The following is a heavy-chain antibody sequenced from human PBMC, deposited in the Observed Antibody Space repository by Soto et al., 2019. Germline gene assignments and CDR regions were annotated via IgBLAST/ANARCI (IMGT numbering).Heavy chain of an antibody. Sequence: LSLTCTVSGGSISSYYWSWIRQPPGKGLEWIGYIYYSGSTNYNPSLKSRVTISVDTSKNQFSLKLSSVTAADTAVYYCARHPAPASSSWNTRLNYSYYMDVWGKGTTVTVSS. CDR3: ARHPAPASSSWNTRLNYSYYMDV. V-gene: IGHV4-59*08. D-gene: IGHD6-13*01. CDR1: GGSISSYY. CDR2: IYYSGST. J-gene: IGHJ6*03.